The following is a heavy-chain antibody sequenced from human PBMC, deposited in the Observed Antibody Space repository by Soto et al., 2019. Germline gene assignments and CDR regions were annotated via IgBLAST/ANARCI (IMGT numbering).Heavy chain of an antibody. Sequence: ASVKVSCKASGYTFTGYYMHWVRQAPGQGLEWMGWINPNSGGTNYAQKFQGWVTMTRDTSISTAYMELSRLRSDDTAVYYCARSRTTVTKNWFDPWGHGTLVTVSS. CDR2: INPNSGGT. J-gene: IGHJ5*02. CDR3: ARSRTTVTKNWFDP. V-gene: IGHV1-2*04. D-gene: IGHD4-17*01. CDR1: GYTFTGYY.